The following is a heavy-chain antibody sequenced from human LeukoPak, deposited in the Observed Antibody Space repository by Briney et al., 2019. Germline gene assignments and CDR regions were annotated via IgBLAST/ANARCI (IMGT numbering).Heavy chain of an antibody. Sequence: ASVKVSCKASGYTFTGYYIHWVRQAPGQGLEWMGWINPDNGGTKYARKFQGRVTMTRDTSIRTAYMDLNRLRSDDTAVYYCARGLSDSTGYYLYWGHGALVTVSS. CDR1: GYTFTGYY. CDR2: INPDNGGT. CDR3: ARGLSDSTGYYLY. V-gene: IGHV1-2*02. J-gene: IGHJ4*01. D-gene: IGHD3-22*01.